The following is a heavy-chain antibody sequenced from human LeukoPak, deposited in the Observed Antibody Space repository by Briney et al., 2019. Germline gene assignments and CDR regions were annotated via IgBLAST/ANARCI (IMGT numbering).Heavy chain of an antibody. J-gene: IGHJ4*02. CDR2: ISYDGSNK. Sequence: GGPLRLSCAASGFTFSSYAMHWVRQAPGKGLEWVAVISYDGSNKYYADSVKGRFTISRDNSKNTLYLQMNSLRAEDTAVYYCAALGDYGYWGQGTLVTVSS. CDR1: GFTFSSYA. D-gene: IGHD4-17*01. CDR3: AALGDYGY. V-gene: IGHV3-30*04.